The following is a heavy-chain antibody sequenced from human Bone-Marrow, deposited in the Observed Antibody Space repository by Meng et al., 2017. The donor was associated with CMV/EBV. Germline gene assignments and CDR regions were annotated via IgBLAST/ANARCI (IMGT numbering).Heavy chain of an antibody. J-gene: IGHJ6*02. CDR3: ASGLAVFWSGYYRRGYGMDV. CDR2: IYSGGST. CDR1: GFTVSSNY. Sequence: GESLKISCAASGFTVSSNYMSWVRQAPGKGLEWVSVIYSGGSTYYADSVKGRFTISRDNSKNTLYLQMNSLRAEDTAVYYCASGLAVFWSGYYRRGYGMDVWGQGTTVTVSS. D-gene: IGHD3-3*01. V-gene: IGHV3-53*01.